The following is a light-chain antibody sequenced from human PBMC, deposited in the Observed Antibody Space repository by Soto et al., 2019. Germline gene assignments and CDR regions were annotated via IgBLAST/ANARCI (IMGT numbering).Light chain of an antibody. Sequence: DIKMTQSPSTLSASVGDRVTITCRASQRISDWLAWYQQKPGKAPKLLIYKASSLESGVPSRFSGSGSGTDFTLTISSLQPDDFATYYCQQYNSYSRTFGQGTKVEV. CDR2: KAS. J-gene: IGKJ1*01. V-gene: IGKV1-5*03. CDR1: QRISDW. CDR3: QQYNSYSRT.